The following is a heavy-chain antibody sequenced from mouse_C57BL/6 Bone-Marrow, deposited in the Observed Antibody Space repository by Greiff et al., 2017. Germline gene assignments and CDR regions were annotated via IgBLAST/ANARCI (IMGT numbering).Heavy chain of an antibody. CDR3: AMGDYFNWYFDV. V-gene: IGHV1-74*01. Sequence: QVQLQQPGAELVKPGASVKVSCKASGYTFTSYWMHWVKQRPGQGLEWIGRIHPSDSDTNYNQKFKGKATLTVDKSSSTAYMQLSSLTSEDSAVDYCAMGDYFNWYFDVWGTGTTVTVSS. CDR2: IHPSDSDT. J-gene: IGHJ1*03. D-gene: IGHD1-1*01. CDR1: GYTFTSYW.